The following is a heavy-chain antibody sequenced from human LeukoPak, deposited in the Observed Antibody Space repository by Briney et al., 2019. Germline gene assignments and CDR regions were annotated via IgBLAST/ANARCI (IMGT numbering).Heavy chain of an antibody. J-gene: IGHJ3*01. V-gene: IGHV1-24*01. Sequence: ASVKISCKVSGDTLFELSMHWVRQAPGKGLVWMGGLDPEDGETINAQTFQGRVTMTEDTTTDTAYIELSSLRSEDTAVYYCARDWGDFVSLWGQGTMVTVSS. CDR2: LDPEDGET. CDR3: ARDWGDFVSL. D-gene: IGHD3-16*01. CDR1: GDTLFELS.